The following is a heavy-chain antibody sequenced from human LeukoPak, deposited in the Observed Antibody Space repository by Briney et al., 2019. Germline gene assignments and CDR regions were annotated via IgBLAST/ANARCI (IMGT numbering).Heavy chain of an antibody. CDR1: GGTFSSYA. V-gene: IGHV1-69*13. J-gene: IGHJ5*02. D-gene: IGHD2-2*01. Sequence: SVKVSCKASGGTFSSYAISWVRQAPGQGLEWMGGIIPIFGTANSAQKFQGRVTITADESTSTAYMELSSLRSEDTAVYYCAREDCSSTSCWGRVLSSNWFDPWGQGTLVTVSS. CDR3: AREDCSSTSCWGRVLSSNWFDP. CDR2: IIPIFGTA.